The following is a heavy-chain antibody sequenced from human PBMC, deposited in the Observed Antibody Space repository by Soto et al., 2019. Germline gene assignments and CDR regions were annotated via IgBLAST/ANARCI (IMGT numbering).Heavy chain of an antibody. CDR2: INSDGSVS. V-gene: IGHV3-74*03. Sequence: EVQLVESGGGLVQPGGSRRLSCEASGFTFSNYWMYWVRQAPGKGLEGVSRINSDGSVSTYADSVKGRLTISRDNVKNTLYLQMDSLRAEDTAVYYCARGDCVGGSCYSLAGSFYYYMDAWGKGTTVTV. CDR3: ARGDCVGGSCYSLAGSFYYYMDA. CDR1: GFTFSNYW. J-gene: IGHJ6*03. D-gene: IGHD2-15*01.